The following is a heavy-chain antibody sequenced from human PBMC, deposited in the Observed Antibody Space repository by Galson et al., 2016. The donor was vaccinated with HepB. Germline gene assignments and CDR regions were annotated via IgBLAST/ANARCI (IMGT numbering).Heavy chain of an antibody. V-gene: IGHV1-2*06. CDR3: ASGSIAARSHFDY. CDR1: GYTFTDYY. J-gene: IGHJ4*02. Sequence: SVKVSCKASGYTFTDYYLHWVRQAPGQGLEWMGRIHPNSGGTNYAQKFQGGVTMTRERSISTVYMELSSLRSDDTAVYYCASGSIAARSHFDYWGQGTLVTVSS. CDR2: IHPNSGGT. D-gene: IGHD6-6*01.